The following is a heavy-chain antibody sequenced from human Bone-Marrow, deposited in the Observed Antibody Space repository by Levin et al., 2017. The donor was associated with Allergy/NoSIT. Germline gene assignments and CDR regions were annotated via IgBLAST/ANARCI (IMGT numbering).Heavy chain of an antibody. Sequence: GESLKISCAASGFSSSNYGMHWVRQAPGKGLEWVAVISYDGSEKYYTDSVMGRFTISRDNSKNTLFLQINSLRAEDTAVYYCVKSVAGTGIYGMDVWGQGTTVTVSS. J-gene: IGHJ6*02. D-gene: IGHD6-19*01. V-gene: IGHV3-30*18. CDR3: VKSVAGTGIYGMDV. CDR1: GFSSSNYG. CDR2: ISYDGSEK.